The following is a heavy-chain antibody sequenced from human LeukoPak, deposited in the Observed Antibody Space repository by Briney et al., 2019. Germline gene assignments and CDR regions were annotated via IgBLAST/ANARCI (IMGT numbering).Heavy chain of an antibody. V-gene: IGHV3-21*01. J-gene: IGHJ4*02. Sequence: PGGSLRLSCAASGFTFSSYSMNWVRQAPGKGLEWVSSISSSSSYIYYADSVKGRFTISGDNAKNSLYLQMNSLRAEDTAVYYCARDFLYSSSSGYWGQGTLVTVSS. CDR2: ISSSSSYI. CDR1: GFTFSSYS. D-gene: IGHD6-6*01. CDR3: ARDFLYSSSSGY.